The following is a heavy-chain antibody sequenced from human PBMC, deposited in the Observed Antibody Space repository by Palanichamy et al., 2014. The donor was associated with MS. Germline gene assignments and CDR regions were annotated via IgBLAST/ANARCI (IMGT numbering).Heavy chain of an antibody. CDR1: GGSISSHF. D-gene: IGHD3-22*01. CDR3: ARDGGYFDSSASDYYYYGLDV. CDR2: IYTSGST. J-gene: IGHJ6*02. Sequence: QVQLKESGPGLVKPSETLSLTCTVSGGSISSHFWIWVRQPAGKGLEWIGRIYTSGSTNYNPSLKSRVTMSVDTSKNQFSLRLSSVTAADTAVYFCARDGGYFDSSASDYYYYGLDVWGQGTTVTVSS. V-gene: IGHV4-4*07.